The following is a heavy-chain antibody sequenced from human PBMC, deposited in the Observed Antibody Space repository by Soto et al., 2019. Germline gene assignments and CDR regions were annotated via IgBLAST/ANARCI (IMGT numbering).Heavy chain of an antibody. CDR3: VRAYGFGELY. J-gene: IGHJ4*02. Sequence: EVQLVEAGGGVVQPGGSLRLSCEASGFTFSNYEMNWVRQAPGKGLEWISYITTSGGTIYYADSVKGRFNISRDNAKSSLYLQMNSLRAEDTAVYYCVRAYGFGELYWGQGTLVTVSS. CDR1: GFTFSNYE. CDR2: ITTSGGTI. V-gene: IGHV3-48*03. D-gene: IGHD3-10*01.